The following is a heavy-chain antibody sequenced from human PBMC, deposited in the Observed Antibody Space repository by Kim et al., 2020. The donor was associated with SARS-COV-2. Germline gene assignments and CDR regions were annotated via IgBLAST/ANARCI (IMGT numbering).Heavy chain of an antibody. V-gene: IGHV3-23*01. CDR1: GFTFSSYA. J-gene: IGHJ4*02. CDR3: AKEGPVRYYYDSSGFKLNDY. CDR2: ISGSGGST. Sequence: GGSLRLSCAASGFTFSSYAMSWVRQAPGKGLEWVSAISGSGGSTYYADSVKGRFTISRDNSKNTLYLQMNSLRAEDTDVYYCAKEGPVRYYYDSSGFKLNDYWGQGTLVTVSS. D-gene: IGHD3-22*01.